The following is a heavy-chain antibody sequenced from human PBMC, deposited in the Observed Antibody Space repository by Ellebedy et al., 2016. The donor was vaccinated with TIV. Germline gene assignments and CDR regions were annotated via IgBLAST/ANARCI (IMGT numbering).Heavy chain of an antibody. CDR2: INSDGSTT. J-gene: IGHJ4*02. D-gene: IGHD2-2*01. Sequence: GGSLRLSCAASGFTFSSYWMHWVRQAPGKGLVWVSRINSDGSTTTYADSVKGRFTISRDKSRNTLYLQMNSLRAEDTAVYHCARTYQSYFFDYWGQGTLVTVSS. CDR3: ARTYQSYFFDY. CDR1: GFTFSSYW. V-gene: IGHV3-74*01.